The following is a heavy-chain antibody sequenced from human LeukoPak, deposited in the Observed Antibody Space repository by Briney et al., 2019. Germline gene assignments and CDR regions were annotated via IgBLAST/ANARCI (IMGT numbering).Heavy chain of an antibody. Sequence: ASVKVSCKASGYTFTSYAISWVRQAPGQGLEWMGGIIPIFGTANYAQKFQGRVTIAADESTSTAYMELSSLRSEDTAVYYCATGRGYYDSSGYYQFDYWGQGTLVTVSS. J-gene: IGHJ4*02. V-gene: IGHV1-69*13. D-gene: IGHD3-22*01. CDR1: GYTFTSYA. CDR3: ATGRGYYDSSGYYQFDY. CDR2: IIPIFGTA.